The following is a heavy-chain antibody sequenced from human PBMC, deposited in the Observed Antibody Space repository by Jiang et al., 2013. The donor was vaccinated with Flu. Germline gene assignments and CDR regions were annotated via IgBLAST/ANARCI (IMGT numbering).Heavy chain of an antibody. V-gene: IGHV4-59*01. CDR3: ARDLSMRFDP. CDR2: IYYSGST. CDR1: GGSISSYY. D-gene: IGHD2-8*01. J-gene: IGHJ5*02. Sequence: PGLVKPSETLSLTCTVSGGSISSYYWSWIRQPPGKGLEWIGYIYYSGSTNYNPSLKSRVTISVDTSKNQFSLKLSSVTAADTAVYYCARDLSMRFDPWGQGTLVTVSS.